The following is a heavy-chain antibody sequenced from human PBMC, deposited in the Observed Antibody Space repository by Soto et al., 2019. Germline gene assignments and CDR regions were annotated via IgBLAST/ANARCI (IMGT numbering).Heavy chain of an antibody. Sequence: EGQLVESGGDSVQPGGSLRLSCAASGFPFSSYWMHWVRHTPGKGLEWVSRISGDGTTIYYADSVTGRFTVSRDNAKNTLSLQMRGLGAEDTAVYYCAREYYGLLTGYYNDHWGQGTLVSVSS. J-gene: IGHJ4*02. D-gene: IGHD3-9*01. V-gene: IGHV3-74*01. CDR2: ISGDGTTI. CDR1: GFPFSSYW. CDR3: AREYYGLLTGYYNDH.